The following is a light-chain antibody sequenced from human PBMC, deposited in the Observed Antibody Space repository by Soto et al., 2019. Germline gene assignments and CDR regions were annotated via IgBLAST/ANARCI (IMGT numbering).Light chain of an antibody. CDR1: QGISNY. CDR3: QKYNNAPWT. CDR2: AAS. Sequence: DIQMTQSPSSLSASVGDRVTITCRASQGISNYLAWYQQKPGIVPKLLIYAASTLQSGVPSRFSGSGSGTDFTLIISSLQPEDVAAYYCQKYNNAPWTFGQGTKVEIK. J-gene: IGKJ1*01. V-gene: IGKV1-27*01.